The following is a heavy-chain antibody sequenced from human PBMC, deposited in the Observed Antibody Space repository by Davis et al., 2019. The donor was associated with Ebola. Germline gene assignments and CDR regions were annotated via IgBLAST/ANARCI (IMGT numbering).Heavy chain of an antibody. CDR1: ANTFANHW. CDR3: VRQESLYGAIDS. CDR2: IYTGDSDT. J-gene: IGHJ4*02. V-gene: IGHV5-51*01. Sequence: PGGSLRLSCKDSANTFANHWIGWVRQMPGKGLEWMGLIYTGDSDTRYSPSFEGQVTISVDRSISTAHLQWSSLKASDTAIYYCVRQESLYGAIDSWGQGTLVTVSS. D-gene: IGHD4/OR15-4a*01.